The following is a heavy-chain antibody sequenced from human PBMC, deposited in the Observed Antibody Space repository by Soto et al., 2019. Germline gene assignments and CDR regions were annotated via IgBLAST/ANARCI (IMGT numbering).Heavy chain of an antibody. CDR2: IKSKTDGGTT. J-gene: IGHJ6*02. CDR3: TSYPALDYYGSGSYEHRPYYYYGMDV. CDR1: GFTFSNAW. D-gene: IGHD3-10*01. Sequence: PGGSLRLSCAASGFTFSNAWMNWVRQAPGKGLEWVGRIKSKTDGGTTDYAAPVKGRFTISRDDSKNTLYLQMNSLKTEDTAVYYCTSYPALDYYGSGSYEHRPYYYYGMDVWGQGTTVTVSS. V-gene: IGHV3-15*07.